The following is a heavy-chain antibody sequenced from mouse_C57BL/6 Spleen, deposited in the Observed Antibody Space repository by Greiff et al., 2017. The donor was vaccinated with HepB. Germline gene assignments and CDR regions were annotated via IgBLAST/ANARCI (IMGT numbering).Heavy chain of an antibody. J-gene: IGHJ1*03. V-gene: IGHV2-9-1*01. CDR2: IWTGGGT. CDR3: ARDYYGSSRGYFDV. Sequence: VQLQESGPGLVAPSQSLSITCTVSGFSLTSYAISWVRQPPGKGLEWLGVIWTGGGTNYNSALKSRLSISKDNSKSQVFLKMNSLQTDDTARYYCARDYYGSSRGYFDVWGTGTTVTVSS. D-gene: IGHD1-1*01. CDR1: GFSLTSYA.